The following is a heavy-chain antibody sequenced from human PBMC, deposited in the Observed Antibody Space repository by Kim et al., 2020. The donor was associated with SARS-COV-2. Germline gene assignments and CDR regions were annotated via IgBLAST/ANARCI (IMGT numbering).Heavy chain of an antibody. D-gene: IGHD2-2*01. CDR1: GFTFSTYA. J-gene: IGHJ4*01. V-gene: IGHV3-30*18. CDR2: ISDAGSHK. CDR3: AKPYLHAYTSIPAFDS. Sequence: GGSLRLSCEASGFTFSTYAMNWVRQAPGKGLQWVAVISDAGSHKQYGDFVKGRFTISRDNSKNTLYLDMASLGAEDTAIYYCAKPYLHAYTSIPAFDSWG.